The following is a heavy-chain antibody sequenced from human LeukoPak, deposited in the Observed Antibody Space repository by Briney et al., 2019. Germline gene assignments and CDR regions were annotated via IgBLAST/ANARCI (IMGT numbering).Heavy chain of an antibody. Sequence: SETLSLTCAVYGDSFSGYYWSWIRQSPEKGLEWIGEINYSGSTNYNPSLRSRVTISEATSKSQFSLKLTSVTAADTAVYYCARRREASFTYWYFDLWGRGTQVTVSS. J-gene: IGHJ2*01. V-gene: IGHV4-34*01. CDR1: GDSFSGYY. D-gene: IGHD1-26*01. CDR2: INYSGST. CDR3: ARRREASFTYWYFDL.